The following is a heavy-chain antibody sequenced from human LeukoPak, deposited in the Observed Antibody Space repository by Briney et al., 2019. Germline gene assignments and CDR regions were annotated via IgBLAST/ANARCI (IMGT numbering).Heavy chain of an antibody. Sequence: GESLKISCKGSGYSFTSYWIGWVRQMPGKGLEWMGIIYPGDSDTTYSPSFQGQVTISADKSISTAYLQWSSLKASDTAMYYCARRYYYDSSGYYYRWYYFDYWGQGTLVTVSS. V-gene: IGHV5-51*01. CDR1: GYSFTSYW. J-gene: IGHJ4*02. CDR3: ARRYYYDSSGYYYRWYYFDY. CDR2: IYPGDSDT. D-gene: IGHD3-22*01.